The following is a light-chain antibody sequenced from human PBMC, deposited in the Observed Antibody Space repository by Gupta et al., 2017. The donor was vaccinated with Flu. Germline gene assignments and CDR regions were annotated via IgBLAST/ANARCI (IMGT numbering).Light chain of an antibody. CDR2: DVR. CDR3: SSYTNYDTWV. CDR1: GSDLGMYNR. Sequence: TGSDLGMYNRVSLYQQSPGSAPKLIISDVRRRPSGVPDRLFGSKSGNTASLTISGLQPEDEADYYCSSYTNYDTWVFGGGTKLTVL. V-gene: IGLV2-18*02. J-gene: IGLJ3*02.